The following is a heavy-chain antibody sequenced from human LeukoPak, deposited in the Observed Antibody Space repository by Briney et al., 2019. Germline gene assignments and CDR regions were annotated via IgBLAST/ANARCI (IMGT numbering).Heavy chain of an antibody. CDR1: GYTFTSYD. CDR3: ARGRALTWLVIWGYNWFDP. V-gene: IGHV1-8*01. CDR2: MNPNSGNT. Sequence: ASVKVSCMASGYTFTSYDINWVRQATGQGLEWIGWMNPNSGNTGYAQKFQGRVTMTRNTSISTAYMELSSLRSEDTAVYYCARGRALTWLVIWGYNWFDPWGQGTLVTVSS. J-gene: IGHJ5*02. D-gene: IGHD6-19*01.